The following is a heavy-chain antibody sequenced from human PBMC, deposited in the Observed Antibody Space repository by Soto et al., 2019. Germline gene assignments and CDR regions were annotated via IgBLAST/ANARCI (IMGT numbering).Heavy chain of an antibody. Sequence: QVQLVQSGPEVKKPGASVKLSCKASGYIFTSYGIGWVRQAPGQRIEWMGWISAFKGYTKYPQRLQGRVTMTTDTPTSTAYMELRSLRSDDTAVYYCARVDDYYDSSGHYFTFFNYWGQGSLVTVSS. CDR3: ARVDDYYDSSGHYFTFFNY. V-gene: IGHV1-18*01. D-gene: IGHD3-22*01. CDR1: GYIFTSYG. CDR2: ISAFKGYT. J-gene: IGHJ4*02.